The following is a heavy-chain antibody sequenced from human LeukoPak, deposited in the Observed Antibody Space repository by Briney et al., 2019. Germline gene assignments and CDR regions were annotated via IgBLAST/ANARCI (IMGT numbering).Heavy chain of an antibody. V-gene: IGHV3-23*01. CDR1: GFTFSTYA. J-gene: IGHJ5*02. Sequence: PGGSLRLSCAASGFTFSTYAMTWVRQAPGKGLEWVSGISTSGDRTYYADSVKGRFTISRDNSKNTLYLQMNSLRAEDTAVYYCAKCSGGSCYWFDPWGQGTLVTVSS. D-gene: IGHD2-15*01. CDR2: ISTSGDRT. CDR3: AKCSGGSCYWFDP.